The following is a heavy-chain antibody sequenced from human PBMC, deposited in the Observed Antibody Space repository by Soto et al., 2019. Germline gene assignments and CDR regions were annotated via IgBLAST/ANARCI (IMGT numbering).Heavy chain of an antibody. V-gene: IGHV1-69*13. CDR1: GGTFSSYA. Sequence: SVKVSCKASGGTFSSYAISWVRQAPGQGLEWMGGIIPIFGTANYAQKFQGRVTITADESTSTAYMELSSLRSEDTAVYYCAGGGVRGVITRTRDYYGMDVWGQGTTVTVSS. CDR2: IIPIFGTA. D-gene: IGHD3-10*01. CDR3: AGGGVRGVITRTRDYYGMDV. J-gene: IGHJ6*02.